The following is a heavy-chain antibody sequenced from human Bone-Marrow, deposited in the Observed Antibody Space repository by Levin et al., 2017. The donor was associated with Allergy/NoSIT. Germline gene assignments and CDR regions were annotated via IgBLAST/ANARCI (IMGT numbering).Heavy chain of an antibody. V-gene: IGHV4-34*01. J-gene: IGHJ5*02. D-gene: IGHD6-13*01. CDR2: INDSGST. CDR3: ATNIVAAS. CDR1: GGSLIGSY. Sequence: SQTLSLTCVVYGGSLIGSYWSWIRQPPGKGLEWIGEINDSGSTKYNPSLKSRAIISIDTSKNQFSLKLISVTAADTAIYYCATNIVAASWGQGTLVTVSS.